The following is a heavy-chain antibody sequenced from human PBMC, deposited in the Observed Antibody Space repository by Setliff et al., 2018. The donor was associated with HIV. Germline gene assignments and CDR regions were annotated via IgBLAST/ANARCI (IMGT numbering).Heavy chain of an antibody. Sequence: SETLSLTCTVSGGSISSHYWSWIRQPPGNGLEWVGLIYYTGIPTYNPSLSSRVTISVDTSKNPFSLKLTSVTATDTAVYYCARHRKDDYFLTAYFDSMGQGALVTVSS. J-gene: IGHJ4*02. CDR1: GGSISSHY. D-gene: IGHD4-17*01. CDR2: IYYTGIP. V-gene: IGHV4-59*08. CDR3: ARHRKDDYFLTAYFDS.